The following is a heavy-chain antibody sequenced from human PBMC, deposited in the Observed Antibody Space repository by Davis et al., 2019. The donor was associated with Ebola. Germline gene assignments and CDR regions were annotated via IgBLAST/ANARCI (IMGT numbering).Heavy chain of an antibody. Sequence: ASVKVSCKTAGYTFTNYGISWVRQAPGQGLEWMGWINTFNGNTNFAQKFQGRVTLTTDTSTNTAYMDLRSLRSDDTAIYYCAREVGLVGATPFDHWGQGTLVTVSS. J-gene: IGHJ4*02. CDR2: INTFNGNT. V-gene: IGHV1-18*01. D-gene: IGHD1-26*01. CDR1: GYTFTNYG. CDR3: AREVGLVGATPFDH.